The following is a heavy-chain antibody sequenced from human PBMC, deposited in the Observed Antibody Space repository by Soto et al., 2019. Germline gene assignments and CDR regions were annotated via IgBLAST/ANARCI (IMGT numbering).Heavy chain of an antibody. Sequence: QVQLQESGPGLVKPSETLSLTCTVSGGSISSYYWSWIRQPPGKGLEWIGYIYYSGSTNYNPSLRRRVTIAVDTSKNPFSLKLSSVTAADTAVYYCARRWGPGFDYWGQGTLVNVSS. D-gene: IGHD7-27*01. V-gene: IGHV4-59*08. CDR3: ARRWGPGFDY. CDR1: GGSISSYY. CDR2: IYYSGST. J-gene: IGHJ4*02.